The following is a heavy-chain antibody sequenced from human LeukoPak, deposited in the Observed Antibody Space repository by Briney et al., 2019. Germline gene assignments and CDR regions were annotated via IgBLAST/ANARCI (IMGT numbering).Heavy chain of an antibody. CDR3: ARDSGPKDIVAVPAAAPFDY. CDR2: ISAYNGNT. D-gene: IGHD2-2*01. CDR1: GYSFTSYG. J-gene: IGHJ4*02. Sequence: ASVKVSCKASGYSFTSYGISWVRQAPGQGLEWMGWISAYNGNTNYAQKLQGRVTTTTDTSTSTAYMELRSLRSDDTAVYYCARDSGPKDIVAVPAAAPFDYWGQGTLVTVYS. V-gene: IGHV1-18*01.